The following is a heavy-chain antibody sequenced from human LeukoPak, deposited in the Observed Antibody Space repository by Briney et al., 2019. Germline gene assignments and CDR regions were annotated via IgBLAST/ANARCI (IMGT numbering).Heavy chain of an antibody. D-gene: IGHD3-3*01. V-gene: IGHV1-46*01. CDR3: ARAPSRITIFRVVIRHADYFDY. CDR2: INPSGGST. Sequence: ASVKVSCKASGYTFTSYYMHWVRQAPGQGLEWMGIINPSGGSTSYAQKFQGRVTMTRDTSTSTVYMELSSLRSEDTAVYYCARAPSRITIFRVVIRHADYFDYWGQGTLVTVSS. J-gene: IGHJ4*02. CDR1: GYTFTSYY.